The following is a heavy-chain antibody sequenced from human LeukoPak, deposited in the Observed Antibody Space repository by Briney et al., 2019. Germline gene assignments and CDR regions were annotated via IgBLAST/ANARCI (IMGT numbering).Heavy chain of an antibody. V-gene: IGHV4-61*01. J-gene: IGHJ5*02. Sequence: SETLSLTCTVSGGSVSSGSYYWSWIRQPPGKGLEWIGYIYYSGSTNHNPSLKSRVTISVDTSKNQFSLKLSSVTAADTAVYYCARGYSYGYYRFDPWGQGTLVTVSA. D-gene: IGHD5-18*01. CDR1: GGSVSSGSYY. CDR3: ARGYSYGYYRFDP. CDR2: IYYSGST.